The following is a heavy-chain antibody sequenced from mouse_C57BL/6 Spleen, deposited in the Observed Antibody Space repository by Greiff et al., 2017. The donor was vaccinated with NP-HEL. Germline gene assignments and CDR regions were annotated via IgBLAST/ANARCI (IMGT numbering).Heavy chain of an antibody. CDR2: IHPNSGST. D-gene: IGHD1-1*01. CDR3: VRRENYGSRYAWFAY. Sequence: QVQLQQPGAELVKPGASVKLSCKASGYTFTSYWMHWVKQRPGQGLEWIGMIHPNSGSTNYNEKFKSKATLTVDKSSSTAYMQLSSLTSEDSAVYYCVRRENYGSRYAWFAYWGQGTLVTVSA. CDR1: GYTFTSYW. V-gene: IGHV1-64*01. J-gene: IGHJ3*01.